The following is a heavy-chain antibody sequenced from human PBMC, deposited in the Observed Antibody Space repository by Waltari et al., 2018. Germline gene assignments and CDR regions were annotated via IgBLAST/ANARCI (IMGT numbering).Heavy chain of an antibody. CDR3: ASDYGSGYHYFDY. J-gene: IGHJ4*02. D-gene: IGHD6-19*01. V-gene: IGHV4-39*01. CDR2: IYYSGST. Sequence: QLQLQESGPGLVKPSETLSLTCTVSGGSISSSRYYWGWIRQPPGERLEWIGSIYYSGSTYYNPSLKSRVTISVDTSKNQFSLKLSSVTAADTAVYYCASDYGSGYHYFDYWGQGTLVTVSS. CDR1: GGSISSSRYY.